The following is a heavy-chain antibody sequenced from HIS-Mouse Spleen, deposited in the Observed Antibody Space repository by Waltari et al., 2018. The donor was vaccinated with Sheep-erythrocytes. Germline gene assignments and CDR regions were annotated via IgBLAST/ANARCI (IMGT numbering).Heavy chain of an antibody. J-gene: IGHJ4*02. D-gene: IGHD3-22*01. CDR3: ARLYYYDSSGYYFDY. CDR1: VGSISCISYY. Sequence: QLQLQESGPGLVKPSETLSLTCTVSVGSISCISYYWGWIRQPPGKGLEWIGSIYYSGSTYYNPSLKSRVTISVDTSKNQFSLKLSSVTAADTAVYYCARLYYYDSSGYYFDYWGQGTLVTVSS. CDR2: IYYSGST. V-gene: IGHV4-39*01.